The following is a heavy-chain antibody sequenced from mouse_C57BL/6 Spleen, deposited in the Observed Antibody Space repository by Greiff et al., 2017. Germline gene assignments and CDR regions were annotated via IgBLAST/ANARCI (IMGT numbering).Heavy chain of an antibody. V-gene: IGHV1-82*01. CDR2: IYPGDGDT. CDR1: GYAFSSSW. D-gene: IGHD1-1*01. Sequence: QVQLQQSGPELVKPGASVKISCKASGYAFSSSWMNWVKQRPGKGLEWIGRIYPGDGDTNYNGKFKGKATLTADKSSSTAYMQLSSLTSDDSAVYFCARSSYYYGSSYDYYALDYWGQGTSVTVSS. CDR3: ARSSYYYGSSYDYYALDY. J-gene: IGHJ4*01.